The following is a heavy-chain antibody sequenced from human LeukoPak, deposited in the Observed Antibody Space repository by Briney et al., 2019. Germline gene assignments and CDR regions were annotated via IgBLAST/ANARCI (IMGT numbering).Heavy chain of an antibody. D-gene: IGHD2-2*01. CDR1: GGTFSSYA. V-gene: IGHV1-69*05. CDR3: ASGRYCSSTSCFYYYYYMAV. CDR2: IIPIFGTA. J-gene: IGHJ6*03. Sequence: SVKVSCKASGGTFSSYAISWVRQAPGQGLEWMGGIIPIFGTANYAQKFQGRVTITTDESTSTAYMELSSLRSEDTAVYYCASGRYCSSTSCFYYYYYMAVWDKGTTVTVSS.